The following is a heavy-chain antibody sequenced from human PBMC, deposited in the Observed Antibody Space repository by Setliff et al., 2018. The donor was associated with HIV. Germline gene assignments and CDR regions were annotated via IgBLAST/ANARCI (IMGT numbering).Heavy chain of an antibody. Sequence: GGSLRLSCEASGFTLRSYAMYWVRQAPGKGLEWVARINSDGSSTAYADSVKGRFTISRDNAKSTLYLQMNSLRVEDTAVYYCAREDVTTSGLDIWGQGTMVTVSS. V-gene: IGHV3-74*01. CDR2: INSDGSST. D-gene: IGHD4-17*01. CDR1: GFTLRSYA. J-gene: IGHJ3*02. CDR3: AREDVTTSGLDI.